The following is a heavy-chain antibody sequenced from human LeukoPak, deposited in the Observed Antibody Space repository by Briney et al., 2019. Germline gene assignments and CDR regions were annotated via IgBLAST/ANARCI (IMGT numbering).Heavy chain of an antibody. CDR1: GFTFSSYA. CDR2: ISGSGGST. CDR3: AKCSDHGNYYYYYGMDV. V-gene: IGHV3-23*01. J-gene: IGHJ6*02. D-gene: IGHD6-19*01. Sequence: GGSLRLSCAASGFTFSSYAMSWVRQAPGKGLEWVSAISGSGGSTYYADSVKGRFTISRDNSKNTLYLQMNSLRAEDTAVYYRAKCSDHGNYYYYYGMDVWGQGTTVTVSS.